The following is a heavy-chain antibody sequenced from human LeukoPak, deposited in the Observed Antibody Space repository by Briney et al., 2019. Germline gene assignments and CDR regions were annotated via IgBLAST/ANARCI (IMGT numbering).Heavy chain of an antibody. J-gene: IGHJ4*02. CDR2: IYYSGST. CDR1: GGSTRSYY. D-gene: IGHD4-17*01. V-gene: IGHV4-59*01. Sequence: PSETLSLTCTVSGGSTRSYYWSWIRQPPGKGLEWIGYIYYSGSTNYNPSLKSRVSISVDTSKNQFSLKLSSVTVADTAVYYCARTGSTVTMLYPFDHWGQGTLVTVSS. CDR3: ARTGSTVTMLYPFDH.